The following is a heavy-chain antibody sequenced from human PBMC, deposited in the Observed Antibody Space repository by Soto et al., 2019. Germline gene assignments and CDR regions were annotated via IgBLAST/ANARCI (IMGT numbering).Heavy chain of an antibody. V-gene: IGHV3-7*01. CDR3: ARDRGPNTPDY. Sequence: EVQVVESGGGLVQPGGSLRLSCAVSGFTFSKYCMTWVRQAPGKGLEWVAYMNQDGSQIYYVDSLRGRFTIARDNAKNSLYLQMNSLRVDDTAVYYCARDRGPNTPDYWGQGTLVTVSS. J-gene: IGHJ4*02. CDR2: MNQDGSQI. CDR1: GFTFSKYC. D-gene: IGHD2-2*02.